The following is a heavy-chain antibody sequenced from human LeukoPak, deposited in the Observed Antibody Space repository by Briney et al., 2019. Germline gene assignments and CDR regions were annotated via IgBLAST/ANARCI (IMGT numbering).Heavy chain of an antibody. V-gene: IGHV1-8*02. CDR1: GYTFTGYY. J-gene: IGHJ4*02. Sequence: GASVKVSCKASGYTFTGYYMHWVRQATGQGLEWMGWMNPNSGNTGYAQKFQGRVTMTRNTSISTAYMELSSLRSEDTAVYYCARGWRDSSGWYPFDYWGQGTLVTVSS. D-gene: IGHD6-19*01. CDR2: MNPNSGNT. CDR3: ARGWRDSSGWYPFDY.